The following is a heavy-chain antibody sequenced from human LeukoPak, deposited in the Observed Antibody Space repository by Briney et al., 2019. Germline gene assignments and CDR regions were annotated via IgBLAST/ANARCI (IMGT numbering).Heavy chain of an antibody. CDR3: TRWDCTTTGCYPFDY. J-gene: IGHJ4*02. D-gene: IGHD2-2*01. CDR1: GFTFSGSA. CDR2: IRDKANSYAT. V-gene: IGHV3-73*01. Sequence: GGSLRLPCAASGFTFSGSAIHWVRQASGKGLEWVGRIRDKANSYATVYIASVKGRFTISRDDSKNTAYLQMSSLKTEDTAVYYCTRWDCTTTGCYPFDYWGQGTLVTVSS.